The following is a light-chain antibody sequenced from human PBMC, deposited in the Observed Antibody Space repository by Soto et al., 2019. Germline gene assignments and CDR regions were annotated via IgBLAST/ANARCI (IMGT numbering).Light chain of an antibody. CDR2: EVN. J-gene: IGLJ2*01. CDR3: ASWDDRLGAVI. CDR1: SSDVGGYNY. V-gene: IGLV2-8*01. Sequence: QSALTQPPSASGSPGQSVAISCTGTSSDVGGYNYVSWYQQHPGKAPKLMIYEVNKRPSGVPDRFSGSKSGTSASLAISGLRSEDEAVYYCASWDDRLGAVIFGGGTKLTVL.